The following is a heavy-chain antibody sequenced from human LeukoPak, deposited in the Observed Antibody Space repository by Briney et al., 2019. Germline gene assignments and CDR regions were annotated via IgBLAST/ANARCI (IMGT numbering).Heavy chain of an antibody. D-gene: IGHD1-26*01. CDR3: AKPHFGSYYSLDY. Sequence: GGSLRLSCAASGFTFFSYGMHWVRQAPGKGLEWVTYIRYDGSDKYYADSVKGRFTISRDNSKNTLFLQMNSLRAEDTAVYYCAKPHFGSYYSLDYWGQGTLVTVSS. CDR2: IRYDGSDK. CDR1: GFTFFSYG. V-gene: IGHV3-30*02. J-gene: IGHJ4*02.